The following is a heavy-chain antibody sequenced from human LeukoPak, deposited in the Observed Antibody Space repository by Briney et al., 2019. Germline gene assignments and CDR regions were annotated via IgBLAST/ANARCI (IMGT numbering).Heavy chain of an antibody. CDR1: GGTFSNYA. V-gene: IGHV1-69*01. CDR3: ARDLLGSHTSYSSGAWDY. J-gene: IGHJ4*02. Sequence: GSSVKVSCKAAGGTFSNYAISWVRQAPGQGLEWMGGIVPIFDTADYAQKFQGRLTITADDSTSTAYMELSSLRAEDTAVYYCARDLLGSHTSYSSGAWDYWGQGTPVTVSS. CDR2: IVPIFDTA. D-gene: IGHD3-9*01.